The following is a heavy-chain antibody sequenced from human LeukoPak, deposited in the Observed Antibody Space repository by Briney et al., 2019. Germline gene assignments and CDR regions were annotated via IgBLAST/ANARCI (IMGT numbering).Heavy chain of an antibody. Sequence: GGSLRLSCAASGFTFSSYGMSWVRQAPGKGLEWVSSISSSSSYIYYADSVKGRFTISRDNAKNSLYLQMNSLRAEDTAVYYCARGPKYSGYATYTFDYWGQGTLVTVSS. V-gene: IGHV3-21*01. D-gene: IGHD5-12*01. CDR3: ARGPKYSGYATYTFDY. J-gene: IGHJ4*02. CDR2: ISSSSSYI. CDR1: GFTFSSYG.